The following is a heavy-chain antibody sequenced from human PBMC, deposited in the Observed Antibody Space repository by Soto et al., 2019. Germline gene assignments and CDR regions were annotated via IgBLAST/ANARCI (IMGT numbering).Heavy chain of an antibody. Sequence: PSETLSLTCAVSGGSISSGGYSWSWIRQPPGKGLEWIGYIYHSGSTYYNPSLKSRVTISVDRSKNQFSLKLSSVTAADTAVYYCARAWGGNVFDYWGQGTLVTVSS. CDR1: GGSISSGGYS. V-gene: IGHV4-30-2*01. D-gene: IGHD3-16*01. CDR3: ARAWGGNVFDY. CDR2: IYHSGST. J-gene: IGHJ4*02.